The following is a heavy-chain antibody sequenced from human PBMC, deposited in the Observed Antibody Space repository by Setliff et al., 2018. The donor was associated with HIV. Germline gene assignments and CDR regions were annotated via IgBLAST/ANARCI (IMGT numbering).Heavy chain of an antibody. CDR2: ISGYTGIT. CDR3: ARDAGTGGPGRWVDP. D-gene: IGHD1-1*01. J-gene: IGHJ5*02. V-gene: IGHV1-18*01. CDR1: GYIFSHYG. Sequence: ASVKVSCKTSGYIFSHYGVTWVRQAPGQGLEYMGYISGYTGITHYAQSFQGRVTMTTDPSKYTASMELRSLKYDDTAVYYWARDAGTGGPGRWVDPWGQGTLVTVPQ.